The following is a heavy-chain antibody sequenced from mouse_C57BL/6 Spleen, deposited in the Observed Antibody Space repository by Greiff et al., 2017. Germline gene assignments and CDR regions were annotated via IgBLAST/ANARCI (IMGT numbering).Heavy chain of an antibody. CDR2: IDPSDSET. D-gene: IGHD2-1*01. CDR1: GYTFTSYW. CDR3: AREKDYYGNYFDY. V-gene: IGHV1-52*01. Sequence: QVQLQQPGAELVRPGSSVKLSCKASGYTFTSYWMHWVKQRPIQGLEWIGNIDPSDSETHYNQKFKDKATLTVDKSSSTAYMQRSSLTSEDSAVYYCAREKDYYGNYFDYWGQGTTLTVSS. J-gene: IGHJ2*01.